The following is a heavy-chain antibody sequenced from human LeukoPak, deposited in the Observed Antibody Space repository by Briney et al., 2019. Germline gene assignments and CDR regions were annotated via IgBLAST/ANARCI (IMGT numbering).Heavy chain of an antibody. CDR3: ARARITGIDYYYYGMDV. V-gene: IGHV4-34*01. Sequence: SETLSLTCAVYGGSFSGYYWSWIRQPPGKGLEWIGEINHSGSTNYNPSLKSRVTISVDTSKNQFSLKLSSVTAADTAVYYCARARITGIDYYYYGMDVWDQGTTVTVSS. J-gene: IGHJ6*02. CDR2: INHSGST. CDR1: GGSFSGYY. D-gene: IGHD1-20*01.